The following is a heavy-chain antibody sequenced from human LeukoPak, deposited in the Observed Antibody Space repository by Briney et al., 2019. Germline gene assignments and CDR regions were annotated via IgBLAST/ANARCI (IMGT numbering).Heavy chain of an antibody. CDR2: ITAYNGNT. D-gene: IGHD6-13*01. J-gene: IGHJ6*02. Sequence: ASVKVSCKASGYTFTSYGISWVRQAPGQRLEWMGWITAYNGNTNYAQKFQGRVTMTTDTPTSTAYMELRSLRSDDTAMYYCAQDAGIAAAFGMDVWGQGTTVTVSS. V-gene: IGHV1-18*01. CDR1: GYTFTSYG. CDR3: AQDAGIAAAFGMDV.